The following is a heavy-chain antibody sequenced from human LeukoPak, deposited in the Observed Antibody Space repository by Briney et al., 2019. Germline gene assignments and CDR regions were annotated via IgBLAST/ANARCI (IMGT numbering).Heavy chain of an antibody. V-gene: IGHV1-69*06. CDR1: GGTFSSYA. Sequence: SVKVSCKASGGTFSSYAISWVRQAPGQGLEWMGGIIPIFGTANYAQKFQGRVTMTEDTSTDTAYMELSSLRSEDTAVYYCATRRSYYTRYYFDYWGQGTLVTVSS. CDR2: IIPIFGTA. D-gene: IGHD1-26*01. CDR3: ATRRSYYTRYYFDY. J-gene: IGHJ4*02.